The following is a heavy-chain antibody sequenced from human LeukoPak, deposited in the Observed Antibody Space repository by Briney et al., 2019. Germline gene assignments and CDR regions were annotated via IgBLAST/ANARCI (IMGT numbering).Heavy chain of an antibody. CDR2: IYYSGST. J-gene: IGHJ4*02. CDR3: ARGYYSNYVGDY. D-gene: IGHD4-11*01. Sequence: SETLSLTCTVSGGSISSYYWSWIRQPPGKGLEWIGYIYYSGSTNYNPSLKSRVTISVDTSKNQFSLKLSSVTASDTAVYYCARGYYSNYVGDYWGQGTLVTVSS. V-gene: IGHV4-59*12. CDR1: GGSISSYY.